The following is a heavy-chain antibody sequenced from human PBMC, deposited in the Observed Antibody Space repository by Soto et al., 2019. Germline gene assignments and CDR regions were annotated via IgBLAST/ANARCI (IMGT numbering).Heavy chain of an antibody. J-gene: IGHJ4*02. Sequence: QITLKESGPTLVKPTQTLTLTCTFSGFSLSSTRMAVGWIRQPPGKALEWLALIYWDDDKRYSPFLKSRLTTXXXTXXNQVVLTTSNMDPVDTARYYCAHIVVAGLGYYFDYWGQGTLVTVSS. D-gene: IGHD6-19*01. V-gene: IGHV2-5*02. CDR1: GFSLSSTRMA. CDR2: IYWDDDK. CDR3: AHIVVAGLGYYFDY.